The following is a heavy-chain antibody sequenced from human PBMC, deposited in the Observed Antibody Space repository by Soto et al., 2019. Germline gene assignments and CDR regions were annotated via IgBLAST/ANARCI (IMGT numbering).Heavy chain of an antibody. D-gene: IGHD5-12*01. CDR2: INHSGST. CDR3: AIVVAGLDY. CDR1: GGSFSGYY. J-gene: IGHJ4*02. V-gene: IGHV4-34*01. Sequence: PSETLSLTCAVYGGSFSGYYRSWIRQPPGKGLEWIGEINHSGSTNYNPSLKSRVTISVDTSKNQFSLKLSSVTAADTAVYYCAIVVAGLDYWGQGTLVTVLS.